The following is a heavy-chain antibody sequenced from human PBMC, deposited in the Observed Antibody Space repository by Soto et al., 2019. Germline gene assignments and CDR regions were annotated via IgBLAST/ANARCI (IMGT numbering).Heavy chain of an antibody. CDR1: GFTFSSYS. CDR3: ARDLWVGYCSGGSCSLTPDYYYYYGMDV. Sequence: VGSLRLSCAASGFTFSSYSMNWVRQAPGKGLEWVSSISSSSSYIYYADSVKGRFTISRDNAKNSLYLQMNSLRAEDTAVYYCARDLWVGYCSGGSCSLTPDYYYYYGMDVWGQGTTVTVSS. V-gene: IGHV3-21*01. D-gene: IGHD2-15*01. J-gene: IGHJ6*02. CDR2: ISSSSSYI.